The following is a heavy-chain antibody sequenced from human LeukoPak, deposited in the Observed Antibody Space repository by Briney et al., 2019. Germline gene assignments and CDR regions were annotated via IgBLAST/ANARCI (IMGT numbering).Heavy chain of an antibody. D-gene: IGHD1-7*01. V-gene: IGHV1-18*01. CDR3: ARIPIYWNYFSLRSGKDAFDI. Sequence: ASVKVSCKASGYTFTSYGISWVRQAPGQGLEWMGWISAYNGNTNYAQKLQGRVTMTTDTSTSTAYMELRSLRSDDTAVYYCARIPIYWNYFSLRSGKDAFDIWGQGTMVTVSS. CDR2: ISAYNGNT. J-gene: IGHJ3*02. CDR1: GYTFTSYG.